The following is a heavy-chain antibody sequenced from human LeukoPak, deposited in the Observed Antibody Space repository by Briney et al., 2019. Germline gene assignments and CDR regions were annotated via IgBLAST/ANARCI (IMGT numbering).Heavy chain of an antibody. Sequence: ASVKVSCKASGYTFTGYYMHWVRQAPGQGLEWMGWINPNSGGTNYAQKFQGRVTMTRDTSISTAYMELSRLRSDDTAVYYCARGCSGYDYSLDPWGQGTLVTVSS. J-gene: IGHJ5*02. CDR3: ARGCSGYDYSLDP. CDR2: INPNSGGT. V-gene: IGHV1-2*02. D-gene: IGHD5-12*01. CDR1: GYTFTGYY.